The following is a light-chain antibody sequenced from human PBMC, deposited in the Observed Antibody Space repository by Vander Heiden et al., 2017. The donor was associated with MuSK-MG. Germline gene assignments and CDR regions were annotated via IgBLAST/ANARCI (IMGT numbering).Light chain of an antibody. V-gene: IGKV4-1*01. CDR1: QSVLYSSNTKNY. Sequence: DIVMTQPPDYLAVSLGERATINCKYSQSVLYSSNTKNYLAWYQQKPGQPPKLLIYWASTRESGVPDSFSGSGSGTDFTLTISSLQAEDVAVYYCQQEDSTPFTFGQGTKLEIK. CDR2: WAS. CDR3: QQEDSTPFT. J-gene: IGKJ2*01.